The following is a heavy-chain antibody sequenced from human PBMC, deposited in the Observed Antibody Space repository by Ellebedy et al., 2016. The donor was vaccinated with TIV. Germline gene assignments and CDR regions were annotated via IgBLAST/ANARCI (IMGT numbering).Heavy chain of an antibody. D-gene: IGHD5-18*01. CDR3: ARVVDSYGLRYFDY. Sequence: GESLKISCAASGFTFSNYWMSWVRQAPGKGLEWVANITQDGSEKYYVDSVKGRFTISRDNAKNSLYMQMNSLRAEDTAVYYCARVVDSYGLRYFDYWGQGTLVTVSS. J-gene: IGHJ4*02. CDR2: ITQDGSEK. V-gene: IGHV3-7*03. CDR1: GFTFSNYW.